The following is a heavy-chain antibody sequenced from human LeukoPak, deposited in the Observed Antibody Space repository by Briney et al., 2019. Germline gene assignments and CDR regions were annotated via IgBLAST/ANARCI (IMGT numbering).Heavy chain of an antibody. V-gene: IGHV3-74*01. Sequence: GGSLRLSCEASGFTFSNYWIHWVRQAPEKGLVWVSRISADGSSTNYADSVKGRFTISRDNAKNTLYLQMNSLRAEDTAVYYCARDRGPRTGSMVREAYDYWGQGTLVTVSS. CDR2: ISADGSST. CDR3: ARDRGPRTGSMVREAYDY. J-gene: IGHJ4*02. D-gene: IGHD3-10*01. CDR1: GFTFSNYW.